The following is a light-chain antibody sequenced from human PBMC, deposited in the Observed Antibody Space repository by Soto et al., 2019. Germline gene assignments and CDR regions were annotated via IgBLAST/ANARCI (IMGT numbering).Light chain of an antibody. CDR1: QSISSGY. CDR3: QQYGRSPWT. CDR2: GAS. V-gene: IGKV3-20*01. J-gene: IGKJ1*01. Sequence: DIALTQSPGTLSLSPGNRSTLSCRSSQSISSGYLAWYQQKPGQAPRLVIYGASSRATGIPDRFSGSGSGTDFTLSISRLEPEDFAVYYCQQYGRSPWTFGQGTKV.